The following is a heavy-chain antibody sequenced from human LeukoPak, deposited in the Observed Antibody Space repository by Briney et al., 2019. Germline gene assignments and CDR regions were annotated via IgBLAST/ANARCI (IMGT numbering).Heavy chain of an antibody. CDR3: ARGYSGLPRFRDAFDI. CDR2: INSAGDT. Sequence: GGSLRLSCAASGFAISRNFMTWVRQAPGKGLEWVSIINSAGDTYYAESVKGRFTISRDHSTNTLYLQMNSLRVEDTAVYYCARGYSGLPRFRDAFDIWGQGTVVTVSS. V-gene: IGHV3-66*01. D-gene: IGHD5-12*01. CDR1: GFAISRNF. J-gene: IGHJ3*02.